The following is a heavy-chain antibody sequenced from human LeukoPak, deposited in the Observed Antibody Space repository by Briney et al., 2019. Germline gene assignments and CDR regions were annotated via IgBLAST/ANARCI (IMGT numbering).Heavy chain of an antibody. Sequence: GGSLRLSCAASGFTVSSNYMSWVRQAPGKGLEWVSVIYSGGSTYYADSVKGRFTISRDNSKNTLYLQMNSLRAEDTAVYYCARGYNWNYYYYYGMDVWGHGTTVTVSS. CDR3: ARGYNWNYYYYYGMDV. D-gene: IGHD1-20*01. V-gene: IGHV3-53*01. CDR2: IYSGGST. CDR1: GFTVSSNY. J-gene: IGHJ6*02.